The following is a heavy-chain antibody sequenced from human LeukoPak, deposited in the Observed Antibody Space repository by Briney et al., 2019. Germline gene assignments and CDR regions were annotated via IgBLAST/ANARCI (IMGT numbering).Heavy chain of an antibody. CDR1: GFTFSSYG. J-gene: IGHJ4*02. CDR3: ARGRVDTAMVFGY. D-gene: IGHD5-18*01. Sequence: GGSLRLSCAASGFTFSSYGMHWVRQAPGKGLEWVAAISGSGGSTYYADSVKGRFTISRDNSKNTLYLQMNSLRAEDTAVYYCARGRVDTAMVFGYWGQGTLVTVSS. V-gene: IGHV3-23*01. CDR2: ISGSGGST.